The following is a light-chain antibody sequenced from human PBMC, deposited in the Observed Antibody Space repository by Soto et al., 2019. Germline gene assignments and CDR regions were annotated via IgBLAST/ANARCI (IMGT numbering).Light chain of an antibody. CDR3: SSYASISSPYVV. J-gene: IGLJ2*01. CDR1: SSDVGGYNY. Sequence: QSALTQPASVSGSPGQSITLSCTGTSSDVGGYNYVSWYQQHPGMAPKLMIYAVSNRPSGVSNRFSGSKSGNTASLTISGRQAEDEAHYYCSSYASISSPYVVFGGGTKLTVL. V-gene: IGLV2-14*01. CDR2: AVS.